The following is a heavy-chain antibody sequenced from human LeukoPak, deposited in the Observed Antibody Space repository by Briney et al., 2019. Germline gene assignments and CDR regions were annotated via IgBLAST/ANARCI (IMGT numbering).Heavy chain of an antibody. Sequence: GGSLRLSCAASGFTFSSYSMNWVRQAPGKGLEWVSSISSSSSYIYYADSVEGRFTISRDNAKNSLYLQMNSLRAEDTAVYYCARDAGPGWDWFDPWGQGTLVTVSS. CDR3: ARDAGPGWDWFDP. CDR2: ISSSSSYI. V-gene: IGHV3-21*01. D-gene: IGHD1-26*01. J-gene: IGHJ5*02. CDR1: GFTFSSYS.